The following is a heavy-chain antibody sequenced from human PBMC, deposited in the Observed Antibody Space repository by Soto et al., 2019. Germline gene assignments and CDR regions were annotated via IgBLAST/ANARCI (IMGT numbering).Heavy chain of an antibody. J-gene: IGHJ3*02. CDR2: ISYDGSNK. CDR1: GFTFSSYA. D-gene: IGHD6-19*01. CDR3: AREGGSSGWYAGAFDI. V-gene: IGHV3-30-3*01. Sequence: TGGSLRLSCAASGFTFSSYAMHWVRQAPGKGLEWVAVISYDGSNKYYADSVKGRFTISRDNSKNTLYLQMNSLRAEDTAVYYCAREGGSSGWYAGAFDIWGQGTMVTVSS.